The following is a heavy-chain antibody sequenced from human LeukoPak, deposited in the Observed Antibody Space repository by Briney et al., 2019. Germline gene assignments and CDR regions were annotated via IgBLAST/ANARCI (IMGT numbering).Heavy chain of an antibody. Sequence: PGGSLRLSCAASGFTFSSYAMSWVRQAPGKGLEWVSGISGSGSSTYYADSVKGRFTISRDNSKNTLYLQMNSLRAEDTAVYYCAKDGVEYSSGWYWVYFDYWGQGTLVTVSS. D-gene: IGHD6-19*01. CDR1: GFTFSSYA. CDR3: AKDGVEYSSGWYWVYFDY. V-gene: IGHV3-23*01. CDR2: ISGSGSST. J-gene: IGHJ4*02.